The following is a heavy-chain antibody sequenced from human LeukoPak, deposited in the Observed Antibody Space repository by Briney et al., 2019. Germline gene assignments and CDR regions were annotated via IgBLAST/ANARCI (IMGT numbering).Heavy chain of an antibody. CDR3: ARDSFPPTYLVATIDAEFDY. Sequence: ASVKVSCKASGYTFTSYAMHWVRQAPGQRLEWMGWISAYNGNANYAQKLQGRVTVTTDTSTSTAYMELRSLRSDDTAVYYCARDSFPPTYLVATIDAEFDYWGQGTLVTVSS. CDR1: GYTFTSYA. J-gene: IGHJ4*02. D-gene: IGHD5-12*01. V-gene: IGHV1-18*01. CDR2: ISAYNGNA.